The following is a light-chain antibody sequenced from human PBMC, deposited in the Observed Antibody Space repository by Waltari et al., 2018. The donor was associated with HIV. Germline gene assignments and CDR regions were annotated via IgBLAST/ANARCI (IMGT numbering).Light chain of an antibody. CDR1: RSNIRAGYD. V-gene: IGLV1-40*01. CDR2: GNS. CDR3: QSYDSSLSGSHVV. J-gene: IGLJ2*01. Sequence: QSVLTQPPSVSGAPGQRVTIPCTGRRSNIRAGYDVHWYQQLPGTAPKLLIYGNSNRPSGVPDRFSGSKSGTSASLAITGLQAEDEADYYCQSYDSSLSGSHVVFGGGTKLTVL.